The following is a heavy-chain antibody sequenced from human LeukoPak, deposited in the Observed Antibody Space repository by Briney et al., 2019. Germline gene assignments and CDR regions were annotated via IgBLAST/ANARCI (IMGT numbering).Heavy chain of an antibody. CDR1: GGSFSGYY. CDR3: VRQVGSIEAPV. CDR2: INHSGST. D-gene: IGHD6-13*01. V-gene: IGHV4-34*01. J-gene: IGHJ4*02. Sequence: SETLSLTCAVYGGSFSGYYWSWIRQPPGKGLEWIGEINHSGSTNYNPSLKSRVTISVDTSKNQFSPKLSSVTAADTAMYYCVRQVGSIEAPVWGQGTLVTVSS.